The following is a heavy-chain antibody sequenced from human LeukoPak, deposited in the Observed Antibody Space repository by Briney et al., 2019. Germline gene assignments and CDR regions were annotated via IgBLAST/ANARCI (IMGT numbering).Heavy chain of an antibody. V-gene: IGHV3-21*01. CDR3: TRDGESSGWYSAC. CDR2: ISSSGAYI. D-gene: IGHD6-19*01. J-gene: IGHJ4*02. Sequence: GGSLRLSCAASGFTFSSNAMSWVRQAPGKGLQWVSSISSSGAYIFHADSVQGRFTISRDNAKNSLYLQMNSLRAEDTAVYYCTRDGESSGWYSACWGQGTLVTVSS. CDR1: GFTFSSNA.